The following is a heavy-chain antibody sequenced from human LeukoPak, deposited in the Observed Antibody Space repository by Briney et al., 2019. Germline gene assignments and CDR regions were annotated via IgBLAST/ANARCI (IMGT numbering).Heavy chain of an antibody. CDR1: GFTFSSNA. V-gene: IGHV3-23*01. J-gene: IGHJ3*01. CDR3: AKVVLLLPASDAFDF. D-gene: IGHD2/OR15-2a*01. Sequence: GGSLRLSCAASGFTFSSNAMSWVRQAPGKGLEWVSTISGNYGSTYYADSVKGRFTISRHNFKNTVILRMNSLRAEDTAVYYCAKVVLLLPASDAFDFWGQGTKVTVSS. CDR2: ISGNYGST.